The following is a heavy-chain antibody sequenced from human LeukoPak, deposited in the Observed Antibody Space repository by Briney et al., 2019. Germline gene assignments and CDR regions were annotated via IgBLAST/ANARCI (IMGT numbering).Heavy chain of an antibody. CDR1: GFTFSSYA. D-gene: IGHD3-16*02. CDR3: AKVSCDYVWGSYRCPFDY. CDR2: ISGSGGST. V-gene: IGHV3-23*01. J-gene: IGHJ4*02. Sequence: GASLILSCAASGFTFSSYAMNWVRQAPGKGLEWVSAISGSGGSTYYADSVKGRFTISRDNSKNTLYLQMNSLRAEDTAVYYCAKVSCDYVWGSYRCPFDYWGQGTLVTVSS.